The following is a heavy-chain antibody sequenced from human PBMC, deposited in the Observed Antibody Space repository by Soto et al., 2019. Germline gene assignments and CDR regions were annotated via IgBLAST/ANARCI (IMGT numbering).Heavy chain of an antibody. J-gene: IGHJ4*02. Sequence: KASETLSLTCTVSGGSISSSSYYWGWIRQPPGKGLEWIGSIHYSVSTYYNPSLKSRVTISVDTSKNQCSLKLSSVTAADTAVYYCASRTPDTAIVTVDYWGQGTLVTVSS. V-gene: IGHV4-39*01. CDR3: ASRTPDTAIVTVDY. D-gene: IGHD5-18*01. CDR2: IHYSVST. CDR1: GGSISSSSYY.